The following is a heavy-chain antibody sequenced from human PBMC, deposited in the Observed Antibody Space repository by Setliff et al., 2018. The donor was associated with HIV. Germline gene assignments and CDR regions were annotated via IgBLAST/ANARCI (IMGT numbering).Heavy chain of an antibody. Sequence: GASVKVSCKTSAYTFSSYYMHWIRQAPGQGLEWMGLIGPSGSSTTYAQNFQGRVTMSRDTSTNTVYMELSSLRSEDTGVYYCAARNSGNPTRHFDYWGQGTLVTVSS. J-gene: IGHJ4*02. V-gene: IGHV1-46*01. D-gene: IGHD3-10*01. CDR3: AARNSGNPTRHFDY. CDR1: AYTFSSYY. CDR2: IGPSGSST.